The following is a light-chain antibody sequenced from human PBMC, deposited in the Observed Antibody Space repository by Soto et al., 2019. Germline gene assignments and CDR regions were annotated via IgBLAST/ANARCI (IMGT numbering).Light chain of an antibody. J-gene: IGKJ4*01. CDR3: QQYYGSPT. V-gene: IGKV4-1*01. Sequence: DIVMTQSPDSLAVSLGVRATINCKSSPSVLYSSDNKNYLAWYQQKPGQPPKLLFYWASTRESGVPDRFSGSGSGTDFTLTISSLQAEDVAVYYCQQYYGSPTFGGGTKVEIK. CDR1: PSVLYSSDNKNY. CDR2: WAS.